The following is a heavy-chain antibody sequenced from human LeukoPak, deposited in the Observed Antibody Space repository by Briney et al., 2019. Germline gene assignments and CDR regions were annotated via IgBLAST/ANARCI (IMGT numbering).Heavy chain of an antibody. CDR3: ARDSHPSGSYYYYGMDV. CDR1: GGTFSSYA. CDR2: IIPIFGTA. Sequence: SVKVSCKASGGTFSSYAISWVRQAPGQGLEWMGGIIPIFGTANYAQKFQGRVTITADESTSTAYKELSSLRSEDTAVYYCARDSHPSGSYYYYGMDVWGQGTTVTVSS. V-gene: IGHV1-69*01. D-gene: IGHD6-25*01. J-gene: IGHJ6*02.